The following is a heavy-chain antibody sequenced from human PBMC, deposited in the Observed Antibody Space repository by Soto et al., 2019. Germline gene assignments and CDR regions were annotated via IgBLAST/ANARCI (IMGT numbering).Heavy chain of an antibody. Sequence: QVQLVQSGAEVKKPGSSVKVSCKASGGTFSSYTISWVRQAPGQGLEWMGRIIPILGIANYAQKFQGRVTITADKSTGTAYMELSSLRSEDTAVYYCARDLPHGYCSSTSCYGIGDYWGQGTLVTVSS. D-gene: IGHD2-2*01. CDR2: IIPILGIA. CDR3: ARDLPHGYCSSTSCYGIGDY. J-gene: IGHJ4*02. CDR1: GGTFSSYT. V-gene: IGHV1-69*08.